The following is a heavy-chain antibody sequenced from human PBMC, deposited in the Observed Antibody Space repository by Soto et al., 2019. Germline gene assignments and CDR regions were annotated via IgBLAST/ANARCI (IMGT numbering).Heavy chain of an antibody. V-gene: IGHV1-46*01. CDR2: INPSGGST. Sequence: ASVKVSCKASGYTFTSYDMHWVRQAPGQGLEWMGIINPSGGSTSYAQKFQGRVTMTRDTSTSTVYMELSSLRSEDTAVYYCARGACDGGSCYLNWYFDLWGRGTLVTVSS. CDR1: GYTFTSYD. D-gene: IGHD2-15*01. J-gene: IGHJ2*01. CDR3: ARGACDGGSCYLNWYFDL.